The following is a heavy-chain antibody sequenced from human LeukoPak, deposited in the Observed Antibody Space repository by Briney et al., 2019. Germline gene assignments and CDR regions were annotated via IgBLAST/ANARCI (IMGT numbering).Heavy chain of an antibody. V-gene: IGHV1-2*02. Sequence: ASVKVSCKASGYTFTGYYMHWVRQAPGQGLEWTGWINPNSGGTNYAQKFQGRVTMTRDTSISTAYMELSRLRSDDTAVYYCARDYEWLRLRYYFDYWGQGTLVTVSS. D-gene: IGHD5-12*01. J-gene: IGHJ4*02. CDR3: ARDYEWLRLRYYFDY. CDR1: GYTFTGYY. CDR2: INPNSGGT.